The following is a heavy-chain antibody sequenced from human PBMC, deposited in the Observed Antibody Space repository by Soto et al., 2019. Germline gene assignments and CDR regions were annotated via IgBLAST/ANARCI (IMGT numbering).Heavy chain of an antibody. V-gene: IGHV3-23*01. CDR3: AKDSLYYASRPSSGD. D-gene: IGHD3-10*01. CDR1: GFTFTNYA. J-gene: IGHJ4*02. CDR2: ISGSGSGAATYYP. Sequence: GGSLRLSCAASGFTFTNYAMSWVRQAPGKGLEWVSTISGSGSGAATYYPSYADSVKGRFTISRDNSKDTVSLEMNSLRAEDTAVYYCAKDSLYYASRPSSGDWGQGNLLTVSS.